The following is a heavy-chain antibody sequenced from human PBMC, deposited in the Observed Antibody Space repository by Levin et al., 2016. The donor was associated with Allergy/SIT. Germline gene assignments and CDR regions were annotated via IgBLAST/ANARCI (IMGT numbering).Heavy chain of an antibody. CDR3: ARVSGGNFYYYYGMDV. Sequence: VRQMPGKGLEWVSYISSSSSTIYYADSVKGRFTISRDNAKNSLYLQMNSLRDEDTAVYYCARVSGGNFYYYYGMDVWGQGTTVTVSS. D-gene: IGHD4-23*01. J-gene: IGHJ6*02. CDR2: ISSSSSTI. V-gene: IGHV3-48*02.